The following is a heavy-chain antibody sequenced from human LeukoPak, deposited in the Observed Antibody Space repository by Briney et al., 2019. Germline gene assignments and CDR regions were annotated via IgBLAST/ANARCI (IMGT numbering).Heavy chain of an antibody. D-gene: IGHD3-22*01. Sequence: GESLKISCKGSGYSFTNYWIGWVRQMPGKGLEWMGIIYPGDSDTRYSPSFEGQVTISADKSISTAYLQWSSLKASDTAMYYCARRSYNYDSSGYYAWYFDHWGRGTLVTVSS. J-gene: IGHJ4*02. CDR3: ARRSYNYDSSGYYAWYFDH. V-gene: IGHV5-51*01. CDR2: IYPGDSDT. CDR1: GYSFTNYW.